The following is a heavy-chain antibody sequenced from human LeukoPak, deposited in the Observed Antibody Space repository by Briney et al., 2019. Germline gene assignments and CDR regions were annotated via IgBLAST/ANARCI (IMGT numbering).Heavy chain of an antibody. CDR2: IWYDGSNK. CDR3: ARVPYSSGWYEDYYFDY. D-gene: IGHD6-19*01. CDR1: GYTFTSYG. J-gene: IGHJ4*02. Sequence: SCKASGYTFTSYGISWVRQAPGKGLEWVAVIWYDGSNKYYADSVKGRFTISRDNSKNTLYLQMNSLRAEDTAVYYCARVPYSSGWYEDYYFDYWGQGTLVTVSS. V-gene: IGHV3-33*01.